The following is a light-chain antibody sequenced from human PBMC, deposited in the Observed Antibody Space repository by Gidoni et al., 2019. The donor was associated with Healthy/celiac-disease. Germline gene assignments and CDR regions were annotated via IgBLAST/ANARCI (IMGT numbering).Light chain of an antibody. CDR2: GAS. V-gene: IGKV3-20*01. CDR3: QQYGSSPQT. J-gene: IGKJ1*01. Sequence: EIVLTQSPDTLSLSTGERATLSCRASQSVSSSYLAWYQQKPGQAPRLLIYGASSRATGIPDRFSGSGSGTDFTLTISRLEPEDFAVYYCQQYGSSPQTFGQGTKVENK. CDR1: QSVSSSY.